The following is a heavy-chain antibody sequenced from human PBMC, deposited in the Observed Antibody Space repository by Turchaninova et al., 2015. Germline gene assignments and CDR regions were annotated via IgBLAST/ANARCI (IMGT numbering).Heavy chain of an antibody. J-gene: IGHJ4*02. CDR3: AKDLIRIAAAGSPFDY. D-gene: IGHD6-13*01. Sequence: QVQLVEFGGGVVRPGRSLRLSCGAPGLSFSSYGMHWVRQAPGKGLEWVAIITYDGSNKYYADSVKGRFTISRDNSKNTLYLQMNSLRAEDTAVYYCAKDLIRIAAAGSPFDYWGQGTLVTVSS. V-gene: IGHV3-30*18. CDR1: GLSFSSYG. CDR2: ITYDGSNK.